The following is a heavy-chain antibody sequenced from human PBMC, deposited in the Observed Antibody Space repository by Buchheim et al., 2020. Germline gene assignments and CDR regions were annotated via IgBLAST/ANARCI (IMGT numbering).Heavy chain of an antibody. CDR2: IIPILGIA. CDR3: ARDPGYCSGGSCYSYVFDY. V-gene: IGHV1-69*04. Sequence: QVQLVQSGAEVKKPGSSVKVSCKASGGTFSSYAISWVRQAPGQGLEWMGRIIPILGIANYAQKFQGRVTITADKSTSTAYMELSSLRSEDTAVYYCARDPGYCSGGSCYSYVFDYWGQGT. CDR1: GGTFSSYA. D-gene: IGHD2-15*01. J-gene: IGHJ4*02.